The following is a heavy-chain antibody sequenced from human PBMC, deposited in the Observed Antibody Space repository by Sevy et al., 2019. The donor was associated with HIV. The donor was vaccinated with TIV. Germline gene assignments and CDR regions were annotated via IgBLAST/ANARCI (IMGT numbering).Heavy chain of an antibody. CDR3: ARAYSEYYYGMDV. V-gene: IGHV4-59*01. J-gene: IGHJ6*02. CDR2: IYYNGST. Sequence: SETLSLTCSVSGVSISGYYWSWIRQPPGKGLEWIGYIYYNGSTNYKPSLKSRVTISVDTSKNQFSLKVNSVTAADTAVYYCARAYSEYYYGMDVWGQGTTVTVSS. CDR1: GVSISGYY. D-gene: IGHD4-4*01.